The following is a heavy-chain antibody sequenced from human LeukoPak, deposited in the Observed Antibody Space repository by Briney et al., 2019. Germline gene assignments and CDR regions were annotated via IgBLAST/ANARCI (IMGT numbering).Heavy chain of an antibody. CDR1: GFTFSRYG. D-gene: IGHD6-19*01. Sequence: GGSLRLSCAASGFTFSRYGMHWVRQAPGKGLEWVAFIRYDGSNKYYADSVKGRFTISRDNSKNTLYLQVNSLRTEDTAVYYCAKDGTVPGQAGRTTTKKYFDYWGQGTLVTVSS. J-gene: IGHJ4*02. V-gene: IGHV3-30*02. CDR2: IRYDGSNK. CDR3: AKDGTVPGQAGRTTTKKYFDY.